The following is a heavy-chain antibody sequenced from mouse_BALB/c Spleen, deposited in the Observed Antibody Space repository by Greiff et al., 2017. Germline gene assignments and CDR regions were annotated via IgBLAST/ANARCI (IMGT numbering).Heavy chain of an antibody. CDR2: IWSGGST. D-gene: IGHD1-1*01. Sequence: VQRVESGPGLVQPSQSLSITCTVSGFSLTSYGVHWVRQSPGKGLEWLGVIWSGGSTDYNAAFISRLSISKDNSKSQVFFKMNSLQANDTAIYYCARKGNYGSSYVSMDYWGQGTSVTVSS. CDR1: GFSLTSYG. J-gene: IGHJ4*01. V-gene: IGHV2-2*02. CDR3: ARKGNYGSSYVSMDY.